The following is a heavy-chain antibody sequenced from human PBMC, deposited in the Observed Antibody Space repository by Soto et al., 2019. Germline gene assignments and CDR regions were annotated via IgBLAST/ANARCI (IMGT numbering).Heavy chain of an antibody. J-gene: IGHJ4*02. CDR3: YEAGIDY. V-gene: IGHV4-34*01. D-gene: IGHD3-3*01. CDR2: INHSGST. Sequence: SGTLSLPRAFYCGSFSGYYWSWIRQPPGKGLEWIGEINHSGSTNYNPSLKSRVTISVDTSKNQFSLKLSSVTAADTAVYYCYEAGIDYWGQGTLVTVSS. CDR1: CGSFSGYY.